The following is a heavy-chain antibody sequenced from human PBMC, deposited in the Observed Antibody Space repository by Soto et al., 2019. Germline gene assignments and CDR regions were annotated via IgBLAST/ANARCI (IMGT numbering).Heavy chain of an antibody. J-gene: IGHJ3*01. CDR3: EGRGDQVHV. V-gene: IGHV3-33*01. D-gene: IGHD2-21*01. Sequence: QVQLVESGGGVVQPGTSLRLSCVATGFTFSDYGIHWVRQAPGRGLEWVAVIWHDGSQKYLADSVRGRFTISRDTSKNRVYLQMNRLRDEDTAVYFWEGRGDQVHVWGEGTIVTVSS. CDR2: IWHDGSQK. CDR1: GFTFSDYG.